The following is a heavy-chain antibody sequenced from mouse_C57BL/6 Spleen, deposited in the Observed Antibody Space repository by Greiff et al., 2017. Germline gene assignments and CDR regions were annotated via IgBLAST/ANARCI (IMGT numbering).Heavy chain of an antibody. CDR2: IWSGGST. Sequence: QVQLQQSGPGLVQPSQSLSITCTVSGFSLTSYGVHWVRQSPGKGLEWLGVIWSGGSTDYNAAFISRLSISKDNSKSQVFFKMNSLQADDTAIYYCARNVVTTVVEGFDVWGTGTTVTVSS. CDR1: GFSLTSYG. CDR3: ARNVVTTVVEGFDV. V-gene: IGHV2-2*01. J-gene: IGHJ1*03. D-gene: IGHD1-1*01.